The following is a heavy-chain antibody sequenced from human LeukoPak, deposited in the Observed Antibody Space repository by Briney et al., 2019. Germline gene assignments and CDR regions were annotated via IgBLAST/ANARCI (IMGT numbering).Heavy chain of an antibody. CDR3: AKIRPSNWEGGY. D-gene: IGHD7-27*01. V-gene: IGHV3-23*01. Sequence: SDISGSGGSTYYADSVKGRFTISRDNSKNTLYLQMNSLRAEDTAVYYCAKIRPSNWEGGYWGQGTLVTVSS. CDR2: ISGSGGST. J-gene: IGHJ4*02.